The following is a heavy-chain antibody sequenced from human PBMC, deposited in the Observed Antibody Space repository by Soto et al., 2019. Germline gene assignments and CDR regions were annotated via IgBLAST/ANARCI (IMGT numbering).Heavy chain of an antibody. V-gene: IGHV1-8*01. CDR1: GFTFITYD. CDR2: MNPNNGNA. J-gene: IGHJ4*02. CDR3: ARRKERSVPYYLDL. Sequence: KVSCKASGFTFITYDFSWVRQAAGQGLEWMGWMNPNNGNAGFAQKFRGRINMTRNTSISTAYLELSSLRSDDSAVYFCARRKERSVPYYLDLWGQGTHVTVTS. D-gene: IGHD6-25*01.